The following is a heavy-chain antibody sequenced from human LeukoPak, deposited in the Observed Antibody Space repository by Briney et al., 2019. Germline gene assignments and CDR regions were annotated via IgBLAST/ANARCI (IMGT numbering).Heavy chain of an antibody. CDR1: GYCISTYL. V-gene: IGHV5-51*01. J-gene: IGHJ3*02. CDR3: ARHLRGLPDHAFDI. D-gene: IGHD3-10*01. CDR2: IYLGESDT. Sequence: VGALKISFKGSGYCISTYLIGWVRPMPGKGLEGMGIIYLGESDTSYSPYFQGQVTIAADKSIRTTYLQWSGLKAAEAAMYYCARHLRGLPDHAFDIWGQGTMVTVSS.